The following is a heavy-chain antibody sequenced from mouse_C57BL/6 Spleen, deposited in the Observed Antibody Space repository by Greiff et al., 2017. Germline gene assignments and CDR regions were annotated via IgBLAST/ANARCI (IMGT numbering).Heavy chain of an antibody. V-gene: IGHV1-52*01. CDR1: GYTFTSYW. CDR2: IDPSDSET. Sequence: VQLQQPGAELVRPGSSVKLSCKASGYTFTSYWMHWVKQRPIQGLEWIGNIDPSDSETHYNQKFKDKATLTVDKSSSTAYMQLSSLTSEDSAVYYCARGNWGAYYFDYWGQGTTLTVSS. D-gene: IGHD4-1*01. CDR3: ARGNWGAYYFDY. J-gene: IGHJ2*01.